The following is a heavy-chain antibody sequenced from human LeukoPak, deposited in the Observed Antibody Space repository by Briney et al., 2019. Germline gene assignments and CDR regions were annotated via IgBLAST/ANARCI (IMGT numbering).Heavy chain of an antibody. V-gene: IGHV4-61*09. CDR3: ARARYSRSWFFDY. J-gene: IGHJ4*02. D-gene: IGHD6-13*01. Sequence: NPSETLSLTCTVSGDSVSSDNYYWSWIRQPARKGLEWIGHIYTSGITTYNPSLKSRVTMSLDTSTNQFSLNLNSVTAADTDIYTCARARYSRSWFFDYWGQGTLVTVSS. CDR1: GDSVSSDNYY. CDR2: IYTSGIT.